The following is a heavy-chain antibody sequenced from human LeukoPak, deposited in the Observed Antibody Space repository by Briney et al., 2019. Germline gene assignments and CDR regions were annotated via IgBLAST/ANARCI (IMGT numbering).Heavy chain of an antibody. CDR3: ATQDTYYYDSSGYGAFDI. CDR1: GYSFTSYW. V-gene: IGHV5-51*01. Sequence: GESLKISCKGSGYSFTSYWIGWVRQMPGKGLEWMGIIYPGDSDTRYSPSFQGQVTISADKSISTAYLQWSSLKASDTAMYYCATQDTYYYDSSGYGAFDIWGQGTMVTVSS. CDR2: IYPGDSDT. J-gene: IGHJ3*02. D-gene: IGHD3-22*01.